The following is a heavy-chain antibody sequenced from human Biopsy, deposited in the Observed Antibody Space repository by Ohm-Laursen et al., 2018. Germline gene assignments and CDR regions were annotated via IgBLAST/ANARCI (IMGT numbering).Heavy chain of an antibody. CDR3: ARQVDFWSGYVDY. V-gene: IGHV4-39*01. CDR2: IYYSGNT. J-gene: IGHJ4*02. Sequence: GTLSLTCTVSGGSISDSTYHWGWIRQSPGKGLEWIGHIYYSGNTDYSPSLKSRVTISVDTSNNQFSLKLRSVTAADTAVYYCARQVDFWSGYVDYWGQGTLVAVSS. CDR1: GGSISDSTYH. D-gene: IGHD3-3*01.